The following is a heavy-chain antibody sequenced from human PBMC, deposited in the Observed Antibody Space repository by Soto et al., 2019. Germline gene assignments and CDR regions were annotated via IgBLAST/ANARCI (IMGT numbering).Heavy chain of an antibody. J-gene: IGHJ4*02. CDR3: ARDPSRSGSSYYYFDY. D-gene: IGHD1-26*01. Sequence: EVQLVESGGGLVQPGGSLRLSCAASGFTFSSYSMNWVRQAPGKGLEWVSYISSSSSTIYYADSVKGRFTISRDNAKNSLYLQMNSLRDEDTAVYYCARDPSRSGSSYYYFDYWGQGTLVTVSS. V-gene: IGHV3-48*02. CDR2: ISSSSSTI. CDR1: GFTFSSYS.